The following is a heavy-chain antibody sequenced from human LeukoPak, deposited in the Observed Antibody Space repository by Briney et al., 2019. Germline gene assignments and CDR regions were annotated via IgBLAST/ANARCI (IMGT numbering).Heavy chain of an antibody. D-gene: IGHD6-13*01. CDR3: ARSLAAGTGYYYYYYGMDV. V-gene: IGHV1-2*02. Sequence: ASVKVSCKASGYTFTGYGISWVRQAPGQGLEWMGWINPNSGGTNYAQKFQGRVTMTRDTSISTAYVELSRLRSDDTAVYYCARSLAAGTGYYYYYYGMDVWGQGTTVTVSS. CDR1: GYTFTGYG. CDR2: INPNSGGT. J-gene: IGHJ6*02.